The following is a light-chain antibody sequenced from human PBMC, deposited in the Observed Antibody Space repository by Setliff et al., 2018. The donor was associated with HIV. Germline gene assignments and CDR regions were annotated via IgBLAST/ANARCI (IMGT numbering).Light chain of an antibody. J-gene: IGLJ1*01. CDR3: CSYAGHDIYV. V-gene: IGLV2-23*02. Sequence: QSALTQPASVSGSPGQSITISCTGTTSDVGVSWYQQHPGKAPKLMIYEVSKRPSGVSNRFSGSKSGNTASLTISGLQAEDEADYYCCSYAGHDIYVFGIGTKATVL. CDR1: TSDVG. CDR2: EVS.